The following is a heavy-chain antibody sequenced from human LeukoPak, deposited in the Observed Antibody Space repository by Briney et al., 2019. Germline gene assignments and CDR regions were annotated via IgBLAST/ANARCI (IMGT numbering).Heavy chain of an antibody. J-gene: IGHJ4*02. CDR2: IYYSGST. CDR1: GGSISSGGYY. V-gene: IGHV4-31*03. CDR3: AIYDSSGYYLVS. Sequence: SETLSLTCTVSGGSISSGGYYWSWIRQHPGKGLEWIGYIYYSGSTYYNPSLKGRITISVDTSKNQFSLNLSSVTAADTAMYYCAIYDSSGYYLVSWGQGTLVTVSS. D-gene: IGHD3-22*01.